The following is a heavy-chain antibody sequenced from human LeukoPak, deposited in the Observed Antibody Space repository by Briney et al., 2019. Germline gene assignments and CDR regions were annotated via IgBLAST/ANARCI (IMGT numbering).Heavy chain of an antibody. Sequence: PSETLSLTCAVYGGSFSGYYWSWIRQPPGKGLEWIGEINHSGSTNYNPSLKSRVTITVDTSKNQFSLRLNSVTAADTAVYYCARGAAASIRGAPNFDYWGQGTLVTVSS. CDR1: GGSFSGYY. V-gene: IGHV4-34*01. J-gene: IGHJ4*02. CDR3: ARGAAASIRGAPNFDY. CDR2: INHSGST. D-gene: IGHD2-2*02.